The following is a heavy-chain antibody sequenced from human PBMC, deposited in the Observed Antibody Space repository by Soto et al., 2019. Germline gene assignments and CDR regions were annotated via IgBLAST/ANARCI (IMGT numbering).Heavy chain of an antibody. Sequence: EVQLVESGGGLVQPGGSLRLSCAASGFTFSSYWMSWVRQAPGKGLEGVANIKQDGSEKYYVDSVKGRFTISRDKAKNSLYLQMNSLRAEDTAVYYCARVVAGSHMDVWGKGTTVTVSS. CDR1: GFTFSSYW. CDR2: IKQDGSEK. D-gene: IGHD6-19*01. CDR3: ARVVAGSHMDV. V-gene: IGHV3-7*01. J-gene: IGHJ6*03.